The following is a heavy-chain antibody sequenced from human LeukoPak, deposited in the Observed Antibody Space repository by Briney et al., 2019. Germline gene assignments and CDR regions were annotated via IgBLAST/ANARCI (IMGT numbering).Heavy chain of an antibody. V-gene: IGHV3-23*01. J-gene: IGHJ4*02. CDR1: GFTFSSYD. Sequence: AGSLTLSCAASGFTFSSYDWSWVRQAPGKGLEWVSAISGSGGSTYYADSVKGRFTISRDNSKNTLYLQMNSLRAEDTAVYYCAKDARGFDYWGQGTLVTVSS. CDR2: ISGSGGST. CDR3: AKDARGFDY.